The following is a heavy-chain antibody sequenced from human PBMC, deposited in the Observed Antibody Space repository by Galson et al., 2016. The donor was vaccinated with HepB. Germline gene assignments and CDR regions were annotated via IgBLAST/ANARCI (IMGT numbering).Heavy chain of an antibody. Sequence: QSGAAVKQPGESLKISCKGIPDKIDNYWIGWVRQLPGKGLEWMGVIQPGDSAVRYNPSFQGHVTLSADKSIYTAYLQWNSLRASDTAMYYCARTDFWGSRPLNFDSWGQGTQVTVSS. J-gene: IGHJ4*02. CDR1: PDKIDNYW. V-gene: IGHV5-51*01. CDR2: IQPGDSAV. CDR3: ARTDFWGSRPLNFDS. D-gene: IGHD7-27*01.